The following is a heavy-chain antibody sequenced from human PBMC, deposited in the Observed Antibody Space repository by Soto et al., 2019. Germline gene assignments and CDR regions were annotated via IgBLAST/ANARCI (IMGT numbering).Heavy chain of an antibody. J-gene: IGHJ4*02. Sequence: EVQLLESGGGLVQPGGSLRLSCAASGFTFSSYAMSWVRQAPGKGLEWVSAISGSGGSTYYADSVKGRFTISRDNSKNTLYLQMNSLRAEDTAVYYCARARKYYDSSGYLGWYYFDYWGQGTLVTVSS. D-gene: IGHD3-22*01. CDR2: ISGSGGST. CDR3: ARARKYYDSSGYLGWYYFDY. CDR1: GFTFSSYA. V-gene: IGHV3-23*01.